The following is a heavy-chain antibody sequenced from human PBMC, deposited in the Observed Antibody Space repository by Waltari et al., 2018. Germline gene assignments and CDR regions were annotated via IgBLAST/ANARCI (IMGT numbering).Heavy chain of an antibody. D-gene: IGHD3-22*01. CDR3: ASYDSVRVDAFDI. J-gene: IGHJ3*02. V-gene: IGHV4-34*01. Sequence: QVQLQQWGAGLLKPSETLSLTCAVYGGSFRVYYWSFIRQPPGKGLEWIGEINHSGSTNYNPSLKSRVTISVDTSKNQFSLKLSSVTAADTAVYYCASYDSVRVDAFDIWGQGTMVTVSS. CDR1: GGSFRVYY. CDR2: INHSGST.